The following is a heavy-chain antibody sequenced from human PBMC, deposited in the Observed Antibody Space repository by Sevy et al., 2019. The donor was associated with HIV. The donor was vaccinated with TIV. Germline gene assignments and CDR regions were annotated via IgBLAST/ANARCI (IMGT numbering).Heavy chain of an antibody. CDR2: FTAYNGNT. CDR3: ARDLFDGTHYSYFDL. CDR1: GYTFSSYG. Sequence: KAGPPVKVSCKASGYTFSSYGISWVRQAPGHGPEWMGLFTAYNGNTKYGQNFQGRVTMTADTSTSTAYMELRSLTADDTAIYYCARDLFDGTHYSYFDLWGQGTLVTVSS. V-gene: IGHV1-18*04. J-gene: IGHJ4*02. D-gene: IGHD1-1*01.